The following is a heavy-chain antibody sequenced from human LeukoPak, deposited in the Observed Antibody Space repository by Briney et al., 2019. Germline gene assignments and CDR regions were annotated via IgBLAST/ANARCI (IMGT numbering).Heavy chain of an antibody. J-gene: IGHJ4*02. D-gene: IGHD6-13*01. CDR2: INPNSGGT. CDR3: ARHRMAAAGTLDY. V-gene: IGHV1-2*02. CDR1: VYTFTGYY. Sequence: ASVKVSCKASVYTFTGYYMHWVRQAPGQGLEWMGWINPNSGGTNYAQKFQGRVTMTRDTSISTAYMELSRLRSDDTAVYYCARHRMAAAGTLDYWGQGTLVTVSS.